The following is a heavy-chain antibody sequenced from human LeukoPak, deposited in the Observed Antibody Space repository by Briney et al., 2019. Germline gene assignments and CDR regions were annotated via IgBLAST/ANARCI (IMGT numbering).Heavy chain of an antibody. J-gene: IGHJ4*02. V-gene: IGHV3-23*01. D-gene: IGHD1-26*01. CDR3: AKRGAEVGATVAPGDY. Sequence: GGSLRLPCAASGFTFTSYAMSWVRQAPGKGLEWVSAISGSGGSTYYADSVKGRFTISSDNSKNTLYLQMNSLRAEDTAVYYCAKRGAEVGATVAPGDYWGQGTLVTVSS. CDR2: ISGSGGST. CDR1: GFTFTSYA.